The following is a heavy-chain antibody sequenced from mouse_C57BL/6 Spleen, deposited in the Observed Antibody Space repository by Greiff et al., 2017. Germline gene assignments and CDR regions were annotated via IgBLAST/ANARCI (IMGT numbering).Heavy chain of an antibody. Sequence: VQLQQSGAELVRPGASVKLSCKASGYTFTDYYINWVKQRPGQGLEWIARIYPGSGNTYYNEKFKGKATLTAEKSSSTAYMQLSSLTSEDSAVYFCARSVGSWYFDVWGTGTTVTVSS. D-gene: IGHD2-2*01. V-gene: IGHV1-76*01. J-gene: IGHJ1*03. CDR3: ARSVGSWYFDV. CDR2: IYPGSGNT. CDR1: GYTFTDYY.